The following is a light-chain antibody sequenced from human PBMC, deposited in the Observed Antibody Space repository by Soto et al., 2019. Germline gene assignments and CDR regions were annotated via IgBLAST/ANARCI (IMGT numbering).Light chain of an antibody. CDR1: NSDVGSYNL. CDR3: CSYAGSSTLV. CDR2: EVS. V-gene: IGLV2-23*02. J-gene: IGLJ1*01. Sequence: QSALTQPASVSGSPGQSITISCTGTNSDVGSYNLVSWYQHHPGKAPKLIIYEVSKRPSGVSNRFSGSKSGNTASLTISGLKAEDEADYYCCSYAGSSTLVFGTGTKLTVL.